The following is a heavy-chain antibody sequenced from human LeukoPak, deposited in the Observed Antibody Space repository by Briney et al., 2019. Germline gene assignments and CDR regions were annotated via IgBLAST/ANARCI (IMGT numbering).Heavy chain of an antibody. CDR2: ISYDGSNK. V-gene: IGHV3-30*18. D-gene: IGHD2-2*01. Sequence: QPGGSLRLSCAASGFTFSSYGMHWVRQAPGKGLEWVAVISYDGSNKYYADSVKGRFTISRDNSKNTLYLQMNSLRAEDTAVYYCAKELPARVAFDIWGQGTMVTVSS. CDR3: AKELPARVAFDI. J-gene: IGHJ3*02. CDR1: GFTFSSYG.